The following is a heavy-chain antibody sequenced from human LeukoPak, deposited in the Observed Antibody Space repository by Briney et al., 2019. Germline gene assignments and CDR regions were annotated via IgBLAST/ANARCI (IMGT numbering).Heavy chain of an antibody. CDR2: INHSGST. CDR1: GGSFSGYY. D-gene: IGHD2-2*02. Sequence: SETLSVTCAVYGGSFSGYYWSWIRQPPGKGLEWIGDINHSGSTNYNPSLKSRVTISVDTSKNQFSLKLSSVTAADTAVYYCARGIPYYQYYMDVWGKGTTVTVSS. V-gene: IGHV4-34*01. CDR3: ARGIPYYQYYMDV. J-gene: IGHJ6*03.